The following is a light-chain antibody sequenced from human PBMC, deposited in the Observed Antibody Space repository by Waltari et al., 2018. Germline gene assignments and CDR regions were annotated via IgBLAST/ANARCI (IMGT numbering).Light chain of an antibody. CDR3: QQRANWPIT. CDR1: QSVSSY. V-gene: IGKV3-11*01. CDR2: DAS. Sequence: EIVLTQSPATLSLSPGESATLPCRASQSVSSYLAWYQHKPGQAPRLLIFDASNRATGIPARFSGSGSGTDFTLTISSLEPEDFAVYYCQQRANWPITFGQGTRLEIK. J-gene: IGKJ5*01.